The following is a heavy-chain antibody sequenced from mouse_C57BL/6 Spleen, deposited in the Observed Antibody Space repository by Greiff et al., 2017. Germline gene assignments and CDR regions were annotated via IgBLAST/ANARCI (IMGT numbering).Heavy chain of an antibody. Sequence: EVQLQQSGPELVKPGASVKMSCKASGYTFPDYNMHWVKQSHGKSLEWIGYINPNNGGTSYNQKFKGKATLTVNKSSSTAYMELRSLTSEDSAVYYCARKTAQAWFAYWGQGTLVTVSA. V-gene: IGHV1-22*01. J-gene: IGHJ3*01. CDR1: GYTFPDYN. D-gene: IGHD3-2*02. CDR3: ARKTAQAWFAY. CDR2: INPNNGGT.